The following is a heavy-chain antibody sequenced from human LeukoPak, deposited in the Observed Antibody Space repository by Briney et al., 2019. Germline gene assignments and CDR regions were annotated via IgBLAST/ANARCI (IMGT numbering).Heavy chain of an antibody. V-gene: IGHV4-34*01. D-gene: IGHD5-12*01. J-gene: IGHJ6*03. Sequence: SETLSLTCAVYGGSFSGYYWSWIRQPPGKGLEWIGEINHSGSTNYNPSLKSRVTISVDTSKNQFSLKLSSVTAADTAVYYCARGGYSGYGLDYYHYYMDVWGKGTTVTVSS. CDR2: INHSGST. CDR3: ARGGYSGYGLDYYHYYMDV. CDR1: GGSFSGYY.